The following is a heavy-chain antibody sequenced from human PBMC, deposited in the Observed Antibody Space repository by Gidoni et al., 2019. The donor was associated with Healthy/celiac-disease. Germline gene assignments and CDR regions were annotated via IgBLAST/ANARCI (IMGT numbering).Heavy chain of an antibody. CDR1: GYTFTGYY. V-gene: IGHV1-2*02. CDR3: ARKGLWGDWFDP. D-gene: IGHD3-16*01. CDR2: INPNSGGT. Sequence: QLQLVQSGAEVQKPGASVTVSCKTSGYTFTGYYMHWVRQAPGQGLEWMGWINPNSGGTNYAQKFQGRVTMTRDTSISTAYMELSRLRSDDTAVYYCARKGLWGDWFDPWGQGTLVTVSS. J-gene: IGHJ5*02.